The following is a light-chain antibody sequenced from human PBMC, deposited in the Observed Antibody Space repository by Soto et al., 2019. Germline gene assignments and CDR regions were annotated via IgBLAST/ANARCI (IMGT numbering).Light chain of an antibody. CDR1: QSVSSS. Sequence: EIVLTQSPATLSLSPGERATLSCRASQSVSSSLAWYQQKPGQAPRLLLYDASNRATGIPARFSGSGSGTDFPLTISSLEPDDFAVYYCQQRSNWPLTFGGGTNVEIK. V-gene: IGKV3-11*01. J-gene: IGKJ4*01. CDR3: QQRSNWPLT. CDR2: DAS.